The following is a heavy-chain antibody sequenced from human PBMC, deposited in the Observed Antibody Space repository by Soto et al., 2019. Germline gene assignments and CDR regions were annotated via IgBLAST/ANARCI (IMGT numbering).Heavy chain of an antibody. J-gene: IGHJ1*01. CDR3: ARGRRAEMATIPPLQH. D-gene: IGHD5-12*01. CDR1: GGTFSSYA. CDR2: IIPIFGTA. Sequence: QVQLVQSGAEVKKPGSSLKVSCKASGGTFSSYAISWVRQAPGQGLEWMGGIIPIFGTANYAQKFQGRVTITADESTRTAYMELSSLRSEDTAVYYCARGRRAEMATIPPLQHWGQGTLVTVSS. V-gene: IGHV1-69*01.